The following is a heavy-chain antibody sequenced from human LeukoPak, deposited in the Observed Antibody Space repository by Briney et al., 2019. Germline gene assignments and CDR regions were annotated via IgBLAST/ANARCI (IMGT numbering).Heavy chain of an antibody. CDR1: GDTFTSSV. CDR3: ARSYCSGGSCYPILDFDY. D-gene: IGHD2-15*01. CDR2: ISAYNGKT. J-gene: IGHJ4*02. Sequence: APVKVSCKASGDTFTSSVISWGRESPGQEGEWRWGISAYNGKTNYAQKLQSRVTMTTDTATRTAYMERRNLRSDDTAVYYCARSYCSGGSCYPILDFDYWGQATLVTVSS. V-gene: IGHV1-18*01.